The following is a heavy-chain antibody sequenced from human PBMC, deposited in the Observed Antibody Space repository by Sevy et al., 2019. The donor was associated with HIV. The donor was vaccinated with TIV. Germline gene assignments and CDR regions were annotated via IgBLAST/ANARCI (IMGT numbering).Heavy chain of an antibody. CDR2: SSSSSSTI. D-gene: IGHD5-18*01. Sequence: GGSLRLSCAASGFTFSSYSMNWVRQAPGKGLEWVSCSSSSSSTIYYADSVKGRFTISRDNAKNSLYLQMNSLRDEDTAVYYCARGGFDTAMVNGVASDFDYWGQGTLVTVSS. CDR1: GFTFSSYS. CDR3: ARGGFDTAMVNGVASDFDY. V-gene: IGHV3-48*02. J-gene: IGHJ4*02.